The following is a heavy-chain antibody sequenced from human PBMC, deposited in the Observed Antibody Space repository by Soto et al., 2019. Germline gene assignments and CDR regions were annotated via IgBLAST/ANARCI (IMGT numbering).Heavy chain of an antibody. Sequence: PGGSLRLSCAASGFTFSSYIMNWVRQSPGKGLEWVSSISSSSSYIYYADSVKGRFTISRDNAKNSLYLQMNSLRAEDTAVYYCATRIAVAGTDFQHWGQGTLVTVSS. D-gene: IGHD6-19*01. CDR1: GFTFSSYI. CDR3: ATRIAVAGTDFQH. CDR2: ISSSSSYI. J-gene: IGHJ1*01. V-gene: IGHV3-21*01.